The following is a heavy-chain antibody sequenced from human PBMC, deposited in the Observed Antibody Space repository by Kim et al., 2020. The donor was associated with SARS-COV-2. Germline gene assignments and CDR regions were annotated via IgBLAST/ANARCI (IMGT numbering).Heavy chain of an antibody. J-gene: IGHJ3*02. V-gene: IGHV3-13*01. D-gene: IGHD6-13*01. Sequence: PGSVKGRFTISRENAMNSLYLQMNGLRAGDTAVYYCARGYSSSWYWAFDIWGQGTMVTVSS. CDR3: ARGYSSSWYWAFDI.